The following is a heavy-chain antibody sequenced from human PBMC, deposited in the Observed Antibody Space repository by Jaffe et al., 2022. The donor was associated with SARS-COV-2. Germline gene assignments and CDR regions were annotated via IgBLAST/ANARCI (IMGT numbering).Heavy chain of an antibody. J-gene: IGHJ4*02. V-gene: IGHV3-15*04. CDR2: IESKTDGGTT. Sequence: EVQLVESGGGLVKPGGSLRLSCAASGFTFSNAWMSWVRQAPGKGLEWVGRIESKTDGGTTDYAAPVKGRFTISRDDSRNTLYLQMNSLQTEDTALYYCTTSYYDFWSGYLAPVDYWGQGTLVTVSS. D-gene: IGHD3-3*01. CDR1: GFTFSNAW. CDR3: TTSYYDFWSGYLAPVDY.